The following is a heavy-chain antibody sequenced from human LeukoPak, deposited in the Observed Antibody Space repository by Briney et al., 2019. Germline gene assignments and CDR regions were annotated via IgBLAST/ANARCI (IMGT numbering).Heavy chain of an antibody. Sequence: SVKVSCKASGGTFSSYAISWVRQAPGQGLEWMGGIIPIFGTASYAQRFQGRVTITADESTSTAYMELSSLRSEDTAVYYCARVLDDSPTEYYFDYWGQGTLVTASS. D-gene: IGHD3/OR15-3a*01. CDR2: IIPIFGTA. J-gene: IGHJ4*02. V-gene: IGHV1-69*13. CDR1: GGTFSSYA. CDR3: ARVLDDSPTEYYFDY.